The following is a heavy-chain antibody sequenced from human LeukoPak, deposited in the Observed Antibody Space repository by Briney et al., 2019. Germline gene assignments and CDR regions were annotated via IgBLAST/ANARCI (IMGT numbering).Heavy chain of an antibody. CDR1: GDSLSSNSAA. J-gene: IGHJ4*02. D-gene: IGHD6-6*01. CDR2: TYYRSNLYN. Sequence: SQTLSLTCALSGDSLSSNSAAWDWIRQSPSRGLEWLVRTYYRSNLYNDYAASVKNRISINPHTSKTQFSLQLNSVTPEDTAIYYCARYSSSPKDFDYWGLGTLVTVSS. V-gene: IGHV6-1*01. CDR3: ARYSSSPKDFDY.